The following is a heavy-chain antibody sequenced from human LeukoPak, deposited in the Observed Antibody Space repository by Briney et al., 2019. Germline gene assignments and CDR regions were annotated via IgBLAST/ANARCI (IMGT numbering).Heavy chain of an antibody. CDR2: INHSGST. CDR1: GGSFSGYY. CDR3: ARQLPADTAIPDI. Sequence: PSETLSLTCAVYGGSFSGYYWSWIRQPPGKGLEWIGEINHSGSTNYNPSLKSRVTISVDTSKNQFSLKLSSVTAADTAVYYCARQLPADTAIPDIWGQGTMVTVSS. D-gene: IGHD5-18*01. V-gene: IGHV4-34*01. J-gene: IGHJ3*02.